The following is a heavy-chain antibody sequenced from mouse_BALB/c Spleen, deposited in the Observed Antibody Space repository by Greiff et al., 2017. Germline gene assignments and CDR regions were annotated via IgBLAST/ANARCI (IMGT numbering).Heavy chain of an antibody. J-gene: IGHJ1*01. V-gene: IGHV5-6-2*01. CDR3: ARQDYYGSSYHWYFDV. D-gene: IGHD1-1*01. CDR2: INSNGGST. Sequence: EVKLVESGGGLVKLGGSLKLSCAASGFTFSSYYMSWVRQTPEKRLELVAAINSNGGSTYYPDTVKGRFTISRDNAKNTLYLQMSSLKSEDTALYYCARQDYYGSSYHWYFDVWGAGTTVTVSA. CDR1: GFTFSSYY.